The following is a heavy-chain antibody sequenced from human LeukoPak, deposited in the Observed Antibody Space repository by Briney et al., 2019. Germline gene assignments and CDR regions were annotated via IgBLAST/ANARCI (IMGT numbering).Heavy chain of an antibody. D-gene: IGHD6-19*01. CDR2: IYSGGST. CDR1: GFTVSSNY. CDR3: AREVAGSGGMDV. V-gene: IGHV3-66*01. Sequence: GGSLRLSCAASGFTVSSNYMSWVRQAPGKGLEWVSVIYSGGSTYYADSVKGRFTISRDNSKNTLYLQMNSLRAEDRAVYYCAREVAGSGGMDVWGQGTTVTVSS. J-gene: IGHJ6*02.